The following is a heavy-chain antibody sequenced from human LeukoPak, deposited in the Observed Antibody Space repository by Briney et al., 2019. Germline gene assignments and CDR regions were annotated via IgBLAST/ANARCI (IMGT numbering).Heavy chain of an antibody. CDR2: ISSSSSSYI. CDR3: ARDTMVRGPFDY. J-gene: IGHJ4*02. D-gene: IGHD3-10*01. V-gene: IGHV3-21*01. CDR1: GFTFSSNS. Sequence: GGSLRLSCAASGFTFSSNSMNWVRQAPGKGLEWVSSISSSSSSYIYYADSVKGRFTISRDNAKNSLYLQMNSLRAEDTAVYYCARDTMVRGPFDYWGQGTLVTVSS.